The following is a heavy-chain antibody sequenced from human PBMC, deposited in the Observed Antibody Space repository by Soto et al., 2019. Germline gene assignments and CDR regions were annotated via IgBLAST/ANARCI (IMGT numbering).Heavy chain of an antibody. CDR1: GGTFSSYA. CDR2: IIPSFGTT. V-gene: IGHV1-69*13. D-gene: IGHD2-8*01. CDR3: ARDGSDIVLMVYASFDY. J-gene: IGHJ4*02. Sequence: GASVKVSCKASGGTFSSYAISWVRQAPGQGLEWMGGIIPSFGTTSYAQKFQGRVTMTADASTSTAYMELSSLRSEDTAVYYCARDGSDIVLMVYASFDYWGQGTLVTVSS.